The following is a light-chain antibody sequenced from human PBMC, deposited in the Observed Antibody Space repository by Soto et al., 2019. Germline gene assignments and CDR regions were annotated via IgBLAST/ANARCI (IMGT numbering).Light chain of an antibody. CDR3: AAWDKSLSGGV. V-gene: IGLV1-51*02. J-gene: IGLJ2*01. CDR1: SSNIGSDY. CDR2: ENN. Sequence: QSVLTQPPSVSAAPGQTVTISCSGSSSNIGSDYVSWYQQLPGTAPKLLIYENNKRPSGIPDRFSGSKSGTSATLGITGLQTGDEADYYCAAWDKSLSGGVLGGGTKLTVL.